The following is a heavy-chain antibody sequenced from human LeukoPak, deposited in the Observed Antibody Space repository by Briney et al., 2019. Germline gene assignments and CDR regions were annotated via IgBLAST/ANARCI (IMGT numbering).Heavy chain of an antibody. CDR2: ISYSGST. CDR3: ARDRERAFDI. CDR1: GGSISGYY. D-gene: IGHD1-26*01. J-gene: IGHJ3*02. V-gene: IGHV4-59*01. Sequence: PSETLSLTCTVSGGSISGYYWSWIRQPPGKGLEWLGYISYSGSTNYNPSLKSRVTISVDTSKNQFSLKLSSVTAADTAVYYCARDRERAFDIWGQGTLVTVSS.